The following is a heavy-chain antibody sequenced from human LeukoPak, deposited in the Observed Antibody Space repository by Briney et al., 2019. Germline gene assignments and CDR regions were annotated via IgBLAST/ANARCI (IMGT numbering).Heavy chain of an antibody. V-gene: IGHV3-11*03. CDR1: GHSFSDNY. CDR2: ISNSGDYT. Sequence: PGGSLRLSCAVTGHSFSDNYMNWIRQAPGKGPEWLSYISNSGDYTNYADSVKGRFTISRDDAKNSVFLQMNSLRAEDSAVYYCARAIGRGPGGHCRYWGRGTVVTVSS. J-gene: IGHJ4*02. CDR3: ARAIGRGPGGHCRY. D-gene: IGHD2-15*01.